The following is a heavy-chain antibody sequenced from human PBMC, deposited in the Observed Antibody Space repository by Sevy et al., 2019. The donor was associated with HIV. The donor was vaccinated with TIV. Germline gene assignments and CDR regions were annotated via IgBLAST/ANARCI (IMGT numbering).Heavy chain of an antibody. CDR1: GXXFSNYE. J-gene: IGHJ4*01. D-gene: IGHD6-19*01. CDR3: ARDRQGITVAGTAIDY. Sequence: GGSLRLSCTASGXXFSNYEMNWVRQAPGKGLEWVSSITLSGSSTYYADSVKGRFTISRDNAKNSLYLQMNSLRAEDTAVYYCARDRQGITVAGTAIDYWGHGTLVTVSS. V-gene: IGHV3-48*03. CDR2: ITLSGSST.